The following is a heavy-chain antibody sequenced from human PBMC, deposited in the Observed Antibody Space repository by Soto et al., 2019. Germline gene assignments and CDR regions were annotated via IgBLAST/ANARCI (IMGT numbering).Heavy chain of an antibody. CDR2: ISGSGCST. V-gene: IGHV3-23*01. Sequence: GSLRLSCAASGFTFSSYAMIWVRQAPGKGLDWVSAISGSGCSTYYAXXVKGRFTXXRGNSKNTLYLQMNSLRADDTSVYYCAKALRFLEWFILDYWAQGTLVTVSS. CDR1: GFTFSSYA. D-gene: IGHD3-3*01. CDR3: AKALRFLEWFILDY. J-gene: IGHJ4*02.